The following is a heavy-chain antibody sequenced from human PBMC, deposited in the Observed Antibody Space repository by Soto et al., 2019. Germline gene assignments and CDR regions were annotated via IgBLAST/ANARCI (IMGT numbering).Heavy chain of an antibody. CDR1: GGSISSYY. Sequence: SETLSLTCIVSGGSISSYYWNWIRQPPEKGLEWIGFIHNTGSTTYNPSLESRVTISVDTSKNQFSLKLRSVTATDTAVYYCARRRVGQYQFDYWGQGTLVTVSS. J-gene: IGHJ4*02. D-gene: IGHD2-2*01. CDR3: ARRRVGQYQFDY. V-gene: IGHV4-59*03. CDR2: IHNTGST.